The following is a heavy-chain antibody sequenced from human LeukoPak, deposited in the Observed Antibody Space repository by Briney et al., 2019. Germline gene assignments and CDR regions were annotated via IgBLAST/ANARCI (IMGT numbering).Heavy chain of an antibody. CDR3: ARDKPTYYYDSSGYFWYFDY. D-gene: IGHD3-22*01. Sequence: GASVKVSCKASGGTFSSYAISWVRQAPGQGLEWMGGIIPIFGTANYAQKFQGRVTITTDESTSTAYMELSSLRSEDTAVYYCARDKPTYYYDSSGYFWYFDYWGQGTLVTVSS. CDR2: IIPIFGTA. V-gene: IGHV1-69*05. J-gene: IGHJ4*02. CDR1: GGTFSSYA.